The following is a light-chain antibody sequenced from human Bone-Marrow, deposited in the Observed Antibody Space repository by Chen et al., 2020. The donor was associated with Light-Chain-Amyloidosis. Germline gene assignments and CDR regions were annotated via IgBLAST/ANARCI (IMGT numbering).Light chain of an antibody. CDR1: SSDVGAHNY. CDR2: DVS. CDR3: SSYTTSDSYV. J-gene: IGLJ1*01. V-gene: IGLV2-14*03. Sequence: QSALTQPASVSGSPGQSITISCTGGSSDVGAHNYVSWYQQLPGKAPKLIIYDVSNRPSGVSDRFSGSKSGNPASLTISGLQAEDEADFYCSSYTTSDSYVFGTGTKVSVL.